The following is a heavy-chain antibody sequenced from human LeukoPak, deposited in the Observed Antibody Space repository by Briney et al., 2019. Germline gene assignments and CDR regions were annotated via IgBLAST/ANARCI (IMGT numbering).Heavy chain of an antibody. V-gene: IGHV3-21*04. Sequence: GGSLRLSCEASGFSFSSYNMDWVRQTPGKGLEWISSITTSSTYTFYADSVKGRFIISRDNARNSLYLQMNSLRAEDMALYYCAKGGIAVAGTWFDPWGQGTLVTVSS. J-gene: IGHJ5*02. CDR2: ITTSSTYT. CDR1: GFSFSSYN. CDR3: AKGGIAVAGTWFDP. D-gene: IGHD6-19*01.